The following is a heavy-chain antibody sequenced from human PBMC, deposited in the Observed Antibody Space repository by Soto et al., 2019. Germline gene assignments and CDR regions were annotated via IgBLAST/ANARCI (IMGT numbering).Heavy chain of an antibody. CDR2: ISYDGSNK. CDR1: GFTSSSYG. Sequence: GGSLRLSCAASGFTSSSYGMHWVRQAPGKGLEWVAVISYDGSNKYYADSVKGRFTISRDNSKNTLYLQMNSLRAEDTAVYYCAKDDYYGSGSYFYYYYGMDVWGQGTTVTVSS. D-gene: IGHD3-10*01. J-gene: IGHJ6*02. V-gene: IGHV3-30*18. CDR3: AKDDYYGSGSYFYYYYGMDV.